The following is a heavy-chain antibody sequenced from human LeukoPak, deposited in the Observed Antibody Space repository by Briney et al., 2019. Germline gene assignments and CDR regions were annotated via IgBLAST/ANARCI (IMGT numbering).Heavy chain of an antibody. D-gene: IGHD6-13*01. Sequence: GGSLRLSCAASGFTFSSYSMNWVRQAPGKGLEWVSSISSSSSYIYYADSVKGRFTISRDNAKNSLYLQMYSLRAEDTAVYYCARGPKYISATGPYYFDYWGQGTPVIVSS. CDR3: ARGPKYISATGPYYFDY. CDR2: ISSSSSYI. CDR1: GFTFSSYS. V-gene: IGHV3-21*01. J-gene: IGHJ4*02.